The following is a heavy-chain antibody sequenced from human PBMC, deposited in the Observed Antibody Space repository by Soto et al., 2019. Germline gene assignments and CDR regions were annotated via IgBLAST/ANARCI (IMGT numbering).Heavy chain of an antibody. CDR1: GYSFTSYW. V-gene: IGHV5-51*01. J-gene: IGHJ6*02. Sequence: GESLKISCKGSGYSFTSYWIGWVRQMPGKGLEWMGIIYPGDSDTRYSPSFQGQVTISADKSISTAYLQWSSLKASDTAMYYCASSLYGSGSYYRRYYYYGMDVWGQGTTVTVS. CDR3: ASSLYGSGSYYRRYYYYGMDV. D-gene: IGHD3-10*01. CDR2: IYPGDSDT.